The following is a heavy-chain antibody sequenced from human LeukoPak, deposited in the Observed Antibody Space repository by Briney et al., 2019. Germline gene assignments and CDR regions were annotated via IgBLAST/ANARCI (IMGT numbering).Heavy chain of an antibody. CDR2: IKQDGSEK. CDR3: ARDLRGYSYVIDNWFDP. J-gene: IGHJ5*02. CDR1: GFTFSSYA. Sequence: GGSLRLSCAASGFTFSSYAMSWVRQAPGKGLEWVANIKQDGSEKYYVDSVKGRFTISRDNAKNSLYLQMNSLRAEDTAVYYCARDLRGYSYVIDNWFDPWGQGTLVTVSS. D-gene: IGHD5-18*01. V-gene: IGHV3-7*04.